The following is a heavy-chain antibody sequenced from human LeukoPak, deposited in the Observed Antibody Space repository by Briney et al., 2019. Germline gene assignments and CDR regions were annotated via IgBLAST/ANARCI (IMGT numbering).Heavy chain of an antibody. CDR2: INSDGSTT. D-gene: IGHD2-2*01. V-gene: IGHV3-74*01. Sequence: GGSLGLSCAASGFTFSSYWMHWVRQVPGKGLVWVSRINSDGSTTSYADSVKGRFTISGDNAKNTLYLQMNNLRAEDTAVYYCARASSTSSYFWGQGTLVTVSS. CDR1: GFTFSSYW. J-gene: IGHJ4*02. CDR3: ARASSTSSYF.